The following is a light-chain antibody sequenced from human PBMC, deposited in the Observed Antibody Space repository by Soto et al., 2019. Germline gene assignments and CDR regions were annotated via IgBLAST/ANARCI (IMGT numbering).Light chain of an antibody. V-gene: IGKV3D-20*01. J-gene: IGKJ2*03. CDR2: DAS. Sequence: EIVLTQSPGTLSLSPGQRATLSCGASQSVGNNYLAWYQQKPGLAPRLVIYDASKRATGSPDRFSGSGSGTDFTLTISRLEPEDFAVYYCQQYGGSPKYSFGQGTRLEIK. CDR3: QQYGGSPKYS. CDR1: QSVGNNY.